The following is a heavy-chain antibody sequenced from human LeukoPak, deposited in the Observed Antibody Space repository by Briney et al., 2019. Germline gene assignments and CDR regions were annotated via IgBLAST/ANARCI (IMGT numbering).Heavy chain of an antibody. D-gene: IGHD3-22*01. Sequence: PGGTLRLSCAASGFTFSSYAMSWVRQAPGKGLEWVSAISGSGGSTYYADSVKGRFTISRDNSKNTLYLQMNSLRAEDTAVYYCAKDRIRDSSGYYYGSFDYWGQGTLVTVSS. CDR1: GFTFSSYA. CDR3: AKDRIRDSSGYYYGSFDY. J-gene: IGHJ4*02. V-gene: IGHV3-23*01. CDR2: ISGSGGST.